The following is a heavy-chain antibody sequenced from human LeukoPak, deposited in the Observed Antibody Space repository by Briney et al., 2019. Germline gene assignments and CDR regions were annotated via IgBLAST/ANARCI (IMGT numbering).Heavy chain of an antibody. D-gene: IGHD3-9*01. CDR2: IISIFGTA. V-gene: IGHV1-69*13. CDR3: ASLTLILTGPNYGMDV. Sequence: SVKVSCKTAGGTFSSYAISWVRHAPGQGLGWMGGIISIFGTANYAQKFQGRVTITADESTSTAYMELSSLRSEDTAVYYCASLTLILTGPNYGMDVWGQGTTVTVSS. J-gene: IGHJ6*02. CDR1: GGTFSSYA.